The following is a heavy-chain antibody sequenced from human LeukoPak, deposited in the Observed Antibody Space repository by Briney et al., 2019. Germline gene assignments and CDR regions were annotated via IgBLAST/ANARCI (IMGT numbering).Heavy chain of an antibody. Sequence: SETLSLTCSVSGDSISSFYWNWIRQSPGKGLEWIGNIHYSGSTNYNPSLKSRVTISVDTSKNQFSLKLSSVTAADTAVYYCARDSPGYSAFDIWGQGTMVTVSS. CDR2: IHYSGST. J-gene: IGHJ3*02. CDR3: ARDSPGYSAFDI. CDR1: GDSISSFY. V-gene: IGHV4-59*01. D-gene: IGHD5-18*01.